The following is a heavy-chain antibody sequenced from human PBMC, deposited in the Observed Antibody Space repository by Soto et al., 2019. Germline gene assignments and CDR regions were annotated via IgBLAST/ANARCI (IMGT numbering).Heavy chain of an antibody. CDR1: GYAFPTYG. CDR3: ARDLDWNYGTTYFFDY. Sequence: QVQLVQSGAEMKQPGASLKVSCKTSGYAFPTYGITWVRQAPGQGLEYIGWFSPYNGNTNYAQNLQDRLTLTTDTSTSTAYMELRSLTSDDTAVYYCARDLDWNYGTTYFFDYWGQGTLVTVSS. D-gene: IGHD1-7*01. CDR2: FSPYNGNT. J-gene: IGHJ4*02. V-gene: IGHV1-18*01.